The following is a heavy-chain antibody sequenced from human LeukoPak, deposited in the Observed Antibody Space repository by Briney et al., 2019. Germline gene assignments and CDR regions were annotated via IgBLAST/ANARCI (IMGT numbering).Heavy chain of an antibody. V-gene: IGHV4-39*01. Sequence: SETLSLTCTVSGGSISSSSSYWGWIRQPPGKGLEWIGTTYNSWRSYYNPSLKSRVTISGDTSKNQFSLKVTSVTAADAAVYYCARFYGYTYGYDYGGQGTLVTVSS. CDR2: TYNSWRS. J-gene: IGHJ4*02. CDR1: GGSISSSSSY. D-gene: IGHD5-18*01. CDR3: ARFYGYTYGYDY.